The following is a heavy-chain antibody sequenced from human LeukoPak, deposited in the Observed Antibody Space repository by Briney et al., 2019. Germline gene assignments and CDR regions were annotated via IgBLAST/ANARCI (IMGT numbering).Heavy chain of an antibody. CDR1: GFTFSSYS. D-gene: IGHD2-2*01. V-gene: IGHV3-21*01. Sequence: GGSLRLSCAASGFTFSSYSMNWVRQAPGKGLECVSSISSSSSYIYYADSVKGRFPIYRDNAKKSLYLQMNSLRAEDKAVYYCASGCSNTSCYRGRDYWGQGTLVTVSS. J-gene: IGHJ4*02. CDR2: ISSSSSYI. CDR3: ASGCSNTSCYRGRDY.